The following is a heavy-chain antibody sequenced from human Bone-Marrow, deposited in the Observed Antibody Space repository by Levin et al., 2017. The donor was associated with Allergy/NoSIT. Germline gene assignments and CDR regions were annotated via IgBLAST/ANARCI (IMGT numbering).Heavy chain of an antibody. CDR1: DDSISSGGYF. CDR2: IYNTGST. D-gene: IGHD5-12*01. Sequence: SETLSLTCTVSDDSISSGGYFWNWVRQHPGKGLEWIGYIYNTGSTYLNATLKSRVTISIDTSKNQFSLKLSSVTVADTAVYYCARFNGYDFDYWGQGTLVTVSS. CDR3: ARFNGYDFDY. J-gene: IGHJ4*02. V-gene: IGHV4-31*03.